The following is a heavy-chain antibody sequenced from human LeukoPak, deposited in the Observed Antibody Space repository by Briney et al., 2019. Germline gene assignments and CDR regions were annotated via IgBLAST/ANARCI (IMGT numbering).Heavy chain of an antibody. V-gene: IGHV4-34*01. CDR2: INHSGST. CDR1: GGSFSGYY. CDR3: AGTYSNYGLAQNFDY. Sequence: SETLSLTCAVYGGSFSGYYWSWIRQPPGKGLEWLGEINHSGSTNYNPSLKSRVTISVDTSKNQFSLKLSSVTAADTAVYYCAGTYSNYGLAQNFDYWGQGTLVTVSS. D-gene: IGHD4-11*01. J-gene: IGHJ4*02.